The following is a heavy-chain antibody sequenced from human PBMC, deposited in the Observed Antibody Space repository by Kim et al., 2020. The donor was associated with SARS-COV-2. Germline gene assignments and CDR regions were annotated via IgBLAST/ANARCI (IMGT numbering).Heavy chain of an antibody. CDR3: ARDVAGTTSLDS. Sequence: GGSLRLSCAASGFIFKNFAMHWVRQAPGKGPEWVAAISGGGDNQFFADSLQGRFTISRDNSKNTLDLQLNSLRLEDTGVYYCARDVAGTTSLDSWGQGILVIVSA. D-gene: IGHD1-1*01. J-gene: IGHJ4*02. CDR2: ISGGGDNQ. V-gene: IGHV3-30-3*01. CDR1: GFIFKNFA.